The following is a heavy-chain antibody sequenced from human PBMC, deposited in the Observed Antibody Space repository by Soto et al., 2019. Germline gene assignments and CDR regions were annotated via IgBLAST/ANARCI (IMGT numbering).Heavy chain of an antibody. J-gene: IGHJ4*02. V-gene: IGHV3-30*03. D-gene: IGHD2-15*01. CDR2: ISYDGSNK. CDR3: AGGQYYFDY. Sequence: QVQLVESGGGVVQPGRSLRLSCAASGFPFSSYGMHWVRQAPGKGLEWVAHISYDGSNKHYTDSVKGRFTISRDNSKNMLYLQTSSLRAEDTAVYYCAGGQYYFDYCGQGTRVYVSA. CDR1: GFPFSSYG.